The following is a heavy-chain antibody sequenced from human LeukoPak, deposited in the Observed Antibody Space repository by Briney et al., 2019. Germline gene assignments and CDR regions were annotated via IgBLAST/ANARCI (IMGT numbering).Heavy chain of an antibody. CDR1: GGSIRRYY. CDR3: ARGGRAVASNWFDP. V-gene: IGHV4-59*01. Sequence: SETLSLTCTVSGGSIRRYYWSWIRQPPGRGLECIGYIYYSGSTNYNPPLKSRVTMSVDTSKNQFSLKLSSVTAADTAVYYCARGGRAVASNWFDPWGQGTLVTVSS. D-gene: IGHD6-19*01. J-gene: IGHJ5*02. CDR2: IYYSGST.